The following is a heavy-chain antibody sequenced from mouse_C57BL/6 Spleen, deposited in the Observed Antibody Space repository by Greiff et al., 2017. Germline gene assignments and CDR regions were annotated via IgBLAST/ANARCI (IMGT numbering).Heavy chain of an antibody. CDR2: IDPSDSYT. V-gene: IGHV1-69*01. Sequence: VQLQQPGAELVMPGASVKLSCKASGYTFTSYWMHWVKQRPGQGLEWIGEIDPSDSYTNYNQKFKGKSTLTVDTSSSTAYMQLSSLTSEDSAVYSSAGGPSWFAYWGQGTLVTVSA. CDR1: GYTFTSYW. J-gene: IGHJ3*01. CDR3: AGGPSWFAY.